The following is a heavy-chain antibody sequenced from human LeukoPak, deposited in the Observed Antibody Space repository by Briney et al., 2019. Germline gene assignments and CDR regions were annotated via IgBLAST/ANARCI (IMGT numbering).Heavy chain of an antibody. CDR3: ARGYCSSTSCYAADY. J-gene: IGHJ4*02. V-gene: IGHV1-18*01. Sequence: ASVKVSCKASGYTFTSYGISWVRQAPGQGLEWMGWISAYNGNTNYAQKLQGRVTMTTDTSTSTAYMELRSLRSDDTAVYHCARGYCSSTSCYAADYWGQGTLVTVSS. D-gene: IGHD2-2*01. CDR1: GYTFTSYG. CDR2: ISAYNGNT.